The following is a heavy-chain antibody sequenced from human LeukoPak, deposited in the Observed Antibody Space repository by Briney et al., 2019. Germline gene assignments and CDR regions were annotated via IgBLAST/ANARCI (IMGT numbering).Heavy chain of an antibody. Sequence: GSLRLSCAASGFTFSSYWMSWVRQPPGKGLEWIGRIYYSGSTYYNPSLKSRVTISVDTSKNQFSLKLSSVTAADTAVYYCARYSLDCSGGSCYESPFDYWGRGTLVTVSS. J-gene: IGHJ4*02. CDR1: GFTFSSYW. D-gene: IGHD2-15*01. CDR3: ARYSLDCSGGSCYESPFDY. V-gene: IGHV4-39*01. CDR2: IYYSGST.